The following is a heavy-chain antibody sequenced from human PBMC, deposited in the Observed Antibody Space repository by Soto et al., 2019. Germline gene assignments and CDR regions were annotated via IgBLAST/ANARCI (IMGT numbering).Heavy chain of an antibody. D-gene: IGHD1-26*01. CDR2: IYPDDSDT. CDR3: ARDPKVGVAFDI. J-gene: IGHJ3*02. CDR1: GYNFATYW. Sequence: PGESLKISCKGSGYNFATYWIGWVRQMPGKGLEWMGIIYPDDSDTRYSPSFQGQVTISADKSTSTTFLQWSSLKAADTAVYYCARDPKVGVAFDIWGQGTMVTVSS. V-gene: IGHV5-51*01.